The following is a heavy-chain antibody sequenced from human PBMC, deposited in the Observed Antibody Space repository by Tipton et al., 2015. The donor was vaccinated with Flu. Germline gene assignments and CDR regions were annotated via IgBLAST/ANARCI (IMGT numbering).Heavy chain of an antibody. CDR3: ARDLAGGFLEY. J-gene: IGHJ4*02. Sequence: TLSLTCTVSGDSISSYYWSWIRQPPGKGLEWIGYIYYSGSTNYNPSLKSRVTISVDTSKNQFSLKLSSVTAADTAVYYCARDLAGGFLEYWGQGTLVTVSS. CDR2: IYYSGST. D-gene: IGHD3-3*01. CDR1: GDSISSYY. V-gene: IGHV4-59*01.